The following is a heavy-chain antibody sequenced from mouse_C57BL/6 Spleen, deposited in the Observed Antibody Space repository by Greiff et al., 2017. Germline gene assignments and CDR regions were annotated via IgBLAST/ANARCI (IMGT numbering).Heavy chain of an antibody. V-gene: IGHV1-81*01. CDR2: IYPRSGNT. D-gene: IGHD2-4*01. J-gene: IGHJ2*01. CDR1: GYTFTSYG. CDR3: ARGSYYDYDTAHFDY. Sequence: QVQLQQSGAELARPGASVKLSCKASGYTFTSYGISRVKQRTGQGLEWIGEIYPRSGNTYYNEKFKGKATLTADKSSSTAYMELRSLTSEDSAVYFCARGSYYDYDTAHFDYWGQGTTLTVSS.